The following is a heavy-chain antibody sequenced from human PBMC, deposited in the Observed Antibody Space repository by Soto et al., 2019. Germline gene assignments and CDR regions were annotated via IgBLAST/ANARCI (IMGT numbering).Heavy chain of an antibody. CDR3: AADRYCSSNTCPGAFDI. CDR2: IKRKIDGETT. V-gene: IGHV3-15*01. CDR1: GFAFTHVW. D-gene: IGHD2-2*01. Sequence: EVQLLESGGDLAEPGGSLRLSCAASGFAFTHVWMTWVRQAPGRGLEWVGRIKRKIDGETTNYAAHVKGRFTISRDDSKNTLYLQINSLKTDDSAVYYCAADRYCSSNTCPGAFDIWGQGTTV. J-gene: IGHJ3*02.